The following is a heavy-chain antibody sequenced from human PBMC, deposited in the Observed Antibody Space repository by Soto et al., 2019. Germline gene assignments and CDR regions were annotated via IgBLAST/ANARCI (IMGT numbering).Heavy chain of an antibody. D-gene: IGHD1-26*01. CDR1: GFTFGDYC. CDR3: ARDGNGVDF. J-gene: IGHJ6*02. V-gene: IGHV3-7*05. Sequence: EVQLVESGGGLVQPGGSLRLSCAASGFTFGDYCMTWVRQAPGKGLEWVANIKQDGTELYYVDSVRGRFTISRDNAKDSLYLQMNSLRAKDTAVYYCARDGNGVDFWGQGTTVTVSS. CDR2: IKQDGTEL.